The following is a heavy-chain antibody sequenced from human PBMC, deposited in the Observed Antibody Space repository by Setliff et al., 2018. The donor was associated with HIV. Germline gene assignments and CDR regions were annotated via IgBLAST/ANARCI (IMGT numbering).Heavy chain of an antibody. CDR1: GFTFSSHW. J-gene: IGHJ3*02. D-gene: IGHD3-22*01. Sequence: GESLKISCAASGFTFSSHWMHWVRQAPGKGLVWVSRINGDGSSTTYADSVEGRFTISRDNAKNTLYLQMNSLRAEDTAVYYCAKGSGYYSTDAFDIWGQGTMVTVS. CDR3: AKGSGYYSTDAFDI. CDR2: INGDGSST. V-gene: IGHV3-74*01.